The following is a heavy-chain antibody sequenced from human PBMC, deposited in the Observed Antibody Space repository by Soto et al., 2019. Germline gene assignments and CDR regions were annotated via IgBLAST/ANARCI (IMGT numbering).Heavy chain of an antibody. CDR3: AKGGKAMLTRVDV. V-gene: IGHV3-23*01. D-gene: IGHD2-2*01. CDR1: EFTFSTYA. CDR2: IGTSGVST. Sequence: EVQLLESGGGLVQPGGSLRLSCTASEFTFSTYAMKWVRQAPGKGLEWVSAIGTSGVSTYYADSVKGRFTISRDNSKNTLYLQMNSLRAEDTAVYYCAKGGKAMLTRVDVWGQGTTVTVSS. J-gene: IGHJ6*02.